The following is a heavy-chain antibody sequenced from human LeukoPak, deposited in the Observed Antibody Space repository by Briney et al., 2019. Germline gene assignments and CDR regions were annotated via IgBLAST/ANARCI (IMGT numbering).Heavy chain of an antibody. V-gene: IGHV3-30*04. CDR1: GFTFSSYA. J-gene: IGHJ4*02. CDR2: ISYDGSNK. D-gene: IGHD4-17*01. Sequence: GGSLRLSCAASGFTFSSYAMHWVRQAPGKGLEWVAVISYDGSNKYYADSVKGRLTISRDNSKNTLYLQMNSLRAEDTAVYYCARNTHDYGDYFDYWGQGTLVTVSS. CDR3: ARNTHDYGDYFDY.